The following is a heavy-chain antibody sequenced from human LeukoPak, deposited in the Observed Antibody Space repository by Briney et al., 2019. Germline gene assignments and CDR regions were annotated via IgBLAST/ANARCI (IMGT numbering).Heavy chain of an antibody. D-gene: IGHD3-22*01. CDR3: AREDYYDSGSSDY. Sequence: ASVKVSCKASGYTFTGYDINWVRQATGQGLEWMGWMNPNSGNTAYAQKFQGRVTITRNTSIGTAYMELSSLRSEDTAIYYCAREDYYDSGSSDYWGQGTLVTVSS. J-gene: IGHJ4*02. CDR1: GYTFTGYD. CDR2: MNPNSGNT. V-gene: IGHV1-8*03.